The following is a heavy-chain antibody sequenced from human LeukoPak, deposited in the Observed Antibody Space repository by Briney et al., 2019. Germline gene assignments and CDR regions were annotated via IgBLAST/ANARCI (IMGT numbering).Heavy chain of an antibody. D-gene: IGHD2-21*02. Sequence: TGGSLRLSCAASGFTFSSYAMSWVRQAPGKGPEWVSAISGSGGSTYYADSVKGRFTISRDNSKNTLYLQMNSLRAEDTAVYYCANLCGGDCYGAFDIWGQGTMVTVSS. CDR2: ISGSGGST. V-gene: IGHV3-23*01. J-gene: IGHJ3*02. CDR3: ANLCGGDCYGAFDI. CDR1: GFTFSSYA.